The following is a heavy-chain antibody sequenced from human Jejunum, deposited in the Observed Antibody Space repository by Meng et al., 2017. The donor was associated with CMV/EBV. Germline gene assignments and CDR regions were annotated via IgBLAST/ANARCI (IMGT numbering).Heavy chain of an antibody. CDR1: SA. Sequence: SAIRWVRQAPGPGLEWMGGIIPILGIANYAQKFQGRVTITADKSTSTAYMELSSLRSEDTAVYYCARVSRANIVVVPAAMRYYFDYWGQGTLVTVSS. CDR3: ARVSRANIVVVPAAMRYYFDY. D-gene: IGHD2-2*01. CDR2: IIPILGIA. J-gene: IGHJ4*02. V-gene: IGHV1-69*10.